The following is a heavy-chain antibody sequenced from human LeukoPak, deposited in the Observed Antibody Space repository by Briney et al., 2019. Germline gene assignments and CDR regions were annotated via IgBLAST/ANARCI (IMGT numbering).Heavy chain of an antibody. J-gene: IGHJ4*02. CDR2: INEDGNTK. D-gene: IGHD3-16*01. V-gene: IGHV3-7*03. Sequence: PGGSLRLSCAASGFTFRNHWMSWVRQAPRKGLEWVAIINEDGNTKYYVDSLKGRFTISRDNAKNSLYLQMSSLRAEDTAVYYCARDYWRSLEYWGQGTLVTVSS. CDR1: GFTFRNHW. CDR3: ARDYWRSLEY.